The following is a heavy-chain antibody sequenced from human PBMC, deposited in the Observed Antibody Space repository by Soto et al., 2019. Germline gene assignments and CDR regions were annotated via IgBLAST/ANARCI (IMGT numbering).Heavy chain of an antibody. CDR3: AITTSTVSYWFDT. D-gene: IGHD4-4*01. V-gene: IGHV3-7*03. Sequence: GGSLRLSCAASGFSFSGYWMSWVRQAPGKGPEWVANIKEDGTEQHYVDSVKGRFTISRDNSENSLFLQMNNLRAEDSAIYYCAITTSTVSYWFDTWGQGTQVTVSS. J-gene: IGHJ5*02. CDR1: GFSFSGYW. CDR2: IKEDGTEQ.